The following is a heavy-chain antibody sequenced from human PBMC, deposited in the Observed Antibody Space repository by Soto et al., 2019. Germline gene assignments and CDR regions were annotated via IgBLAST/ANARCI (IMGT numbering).Heavy chain of an antibody. J-gene: IGHJ5*02. V-gene: IGHV1-69*06. CDR3: ARGPTKFGVVIKGWFDP. D-gene: IGHD3-3*01. Sequence: QVQLVQSGAEVKKPGSSVKVSCKASGGTFSSYAISWVRQAPGQGLEWMGGIIPIFGTANYAQKFQGRVTITADKSTSTVYMKLSSRSAEVTALYYCARGPTKFGVVIKGWFDPWGQGTLVTVSS. CDR2: IIPIFGTA. CDR1: GGTFSSYA.